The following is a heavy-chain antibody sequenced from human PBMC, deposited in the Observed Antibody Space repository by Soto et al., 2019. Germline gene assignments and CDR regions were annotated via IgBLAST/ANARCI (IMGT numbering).Heavy chain of an antibody. Sequence: GGSLRLSCAASGFTLSDHYMDWVRQAPGKGLEWVGRTKNKANRYTTEYAASVNGRFTISRDDSKNSLYLQMNSLKTEDTAVYYCARVQYLRFDAFNLWGQGTMVTVSS. D-gene: IGHD3-3*01. V-gene: IGHV3-72*01. CDR3: ARVQYLRFDAFNL. CDR2: TKNKANRYTT. J-gene: IGHJ3*01. CDR1: GFTLSDHY.